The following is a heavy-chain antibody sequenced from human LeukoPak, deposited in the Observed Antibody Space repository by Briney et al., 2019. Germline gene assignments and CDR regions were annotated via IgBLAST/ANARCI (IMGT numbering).Heavy chain of an antibody. J-gene: IGHJ4*02. CDR1: GFTFSSYG. CDR2: IWYDGSNK. D-gene: IGHD3-22*01. Sequence: GSLRLSCAASGFTFSSYGMHWVRQAPGKGLEWVAVIWYDGSNKYYADSVKGRFTISRDDSKNTLHLQMNSLTAEDTAVYYCARDVSVSQYYYDSGTKWPFDYWGQGTLVTVSS. V-gene: IGHV3-33*01. CDR3: ARDVSVSQYYYDSGTKWPFDY.